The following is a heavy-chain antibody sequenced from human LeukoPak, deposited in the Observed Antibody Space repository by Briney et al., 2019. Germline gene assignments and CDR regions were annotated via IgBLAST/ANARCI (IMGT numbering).Heavy chain of an antibody. V-gene: IGHV3-30*18. Sequence: PGRSLRLSCAASGVTFSSYVMHWVRQAPGKGLEWMAFTSHDGSTKLYADSVKGRFTISRDNSKNTMFLQMNSLRPEDTAVYFCAKDGGNYYIDYWGQGTLVTVSS. CDR3: AKDGGNYYIDY. CDR1: GVTFSSYV. D-gene: IGHD1-7*01. CDR2: TSHDGSTK. J-gene: IGHJ4*02.